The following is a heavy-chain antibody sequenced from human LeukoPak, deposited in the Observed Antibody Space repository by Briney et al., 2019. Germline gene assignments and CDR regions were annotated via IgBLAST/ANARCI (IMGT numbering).Heavy chain of an antibody. CDR1: GFTFSSNS. J-gene: IGHJ4*02. D-gene: IGHD1-26*01. V-gene: IGHV3-48*04. CDR3: ARGGAADY. CDR2: ISNTGSTI. Sequence: GGSLRLSCAASGFTFSSNSMNWVRQAPGKGLEWVSYISNTGSTIYYADSVKGRFTISRDNAKNSLYLQMNSLRAEDTAAYYCARGGAADYWGQGTLVTVSS.